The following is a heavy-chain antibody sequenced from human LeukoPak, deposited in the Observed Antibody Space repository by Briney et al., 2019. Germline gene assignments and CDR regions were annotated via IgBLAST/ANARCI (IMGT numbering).Heavy chain of an antibody. CDR3: ARQGDSSSSNLYYYYYMDV. Sequence: SETLSLTCTVSGGSISSYYWSWIRQPPGKGLEWIGYIYYSGSTNYNPSLKSRVTISVDTSKNQFSLKLSSVTAADTAVYYCARQGDSSSSNLYYYYYMDVWGKGTTVTVSS. CDR2: IYYSGST. D-gene: IGHD6-6*01. CDR1: GGSISSYY. V-gene: IGHV4-59*08. J-gene: IGHJ6*03.